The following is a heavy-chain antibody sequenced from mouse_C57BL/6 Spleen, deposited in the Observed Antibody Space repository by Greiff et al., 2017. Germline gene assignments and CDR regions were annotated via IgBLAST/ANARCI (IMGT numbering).Heavy chain of an antibody. CDR3: ARDEGTSPFDY. Sequence: VHVKQSGPELVKPGASVKIPCKASGYTFTDYKTDWVKQSHGKSLEWIGVINPNNGGTIYNQKFKGKARLTVDKSSSTAYMELRSLTSEDTAVYYCARDEGTSPFDYWGQGTTLTVSS. CDR2: INPNNGGT. V-gene: IGHV1-18*01. D-gene: IGHD3-3*01. CDR1: GYTFTDYK. J-gene: IGHJ2*01.